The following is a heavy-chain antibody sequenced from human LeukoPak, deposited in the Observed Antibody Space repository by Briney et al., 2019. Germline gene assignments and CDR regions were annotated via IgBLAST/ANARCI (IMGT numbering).Heavy chain of an antibody. V-gene: IGHV1-18*01. D-gene: IGHD3-9*01. J-gene: IGHJ4*02. CDR3: ARLYYDILTGYFYTPLYYFDY. Sequence: ASVKVSCKSSVYTFTSYGISWLRQAPAQGLEWMGWISAYNGNTNYAQKLQGRVTMTTDTYTSTAYMELRSLRSDDTAVYYCARLYYDILTGYFYTPLYYFDYWGQGTLVTVSS. CDR1: VYTFTSYG. CDR2: ISAYNGNT.